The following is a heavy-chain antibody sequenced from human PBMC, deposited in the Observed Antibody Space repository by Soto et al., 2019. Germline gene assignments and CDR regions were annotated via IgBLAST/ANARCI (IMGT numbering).Heavy chain of an antibody. D-gene: IGHD5-18*01. V-gene: IGHV3-21*01. CDR3: ARVRSYSYGQGYGMDV. Sequence: EVQLVESGGGLVKPGGSLRLSCAASGFTFSTYSMNWVRQAPGKGLEWVSSISSSSGYIYYADSVKGRFTISRDDAKNSLALQMNSLRAEDTAVYYCARVRSYSYGQGYGMDVWVQGTTGTGS. CDR1: GFTFSTYS. J-gene: IGHJ6*02. CDR2: ISSSSGYI.